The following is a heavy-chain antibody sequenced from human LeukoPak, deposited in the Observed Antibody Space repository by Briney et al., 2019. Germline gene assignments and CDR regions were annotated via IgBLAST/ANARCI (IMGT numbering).Heavy chain of an antibody. J-gene: IGHJ4*02. CDR2: ISGSGGST. V-gene: IGHV3-23*01. CDR1: GFTFSSYA. D-gene: IGHD6-25*01. Sequence: QTGGSLRLSCAASGFTFSSYAMSWVRQAPGKGLEWVSAISGSGGSTYYADSVKGRFTISRDNSKNTLYLQMNSLRAEDTAVYYCAKDRVGGIAAPRSCDYWGQGTLVTVSS. CDR3: AKDRVGGIAAPRSCDY.